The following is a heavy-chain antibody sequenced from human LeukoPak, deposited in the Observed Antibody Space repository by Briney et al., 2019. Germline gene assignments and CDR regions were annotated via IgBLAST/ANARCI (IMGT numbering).Heavy chain of an antibody. Sequence: ASVKVSCKASGYTFTGYYMYWVRQAPGQGLEWMGWINPNSGGTNYAQKFQGRVTMTRDTSISTAYMELSRLRSDDTAVYYCARVLIGVGATYSGYMDVWGKGTTVTVSS. CDR1: GYTFTGYY. V-gene: IGHV1-2*02. CDR3: ARVLIGVGATYSGYMDV. D-gene: IGHD1-26*01. CDR2: INPNSGGT. J-gene: IGHJ6*03.